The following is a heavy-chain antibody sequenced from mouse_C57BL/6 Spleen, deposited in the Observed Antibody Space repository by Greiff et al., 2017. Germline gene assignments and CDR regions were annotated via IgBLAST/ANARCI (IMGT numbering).Heavy chain of an antibody. CDR3: ARKGGYDPYAMDY. CDR2: INPYNGDT. Sequence: VQLQQSGPELVKPGDSVKISCKASGYSFTGYFMNWVMQSHGKSLEWIGRINPYNGDTFYNQKFKGKATLTVDKSSSTAHMGLRSLTSEDSAVYYCARKGGYDPYAMDYWGQGTSVTVSS. CDR1: GYSFTGYF. V-gene: IGHV1-20*01. D-gene: IGHD2-2*01. J-gene: IGHJ4*01.